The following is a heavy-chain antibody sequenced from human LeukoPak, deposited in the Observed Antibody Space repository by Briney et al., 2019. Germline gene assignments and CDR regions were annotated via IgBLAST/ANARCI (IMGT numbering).Heavy chain of an antibody. CDR1: GGSISSYY. J-gene: IGHJ6*03. CDR2: IYTSGST. V-gene: IGHV4-4*09. CDR3: ARHSRFLEWLSYYYMDV. D-gene: IGHD3-3*01. Sequence: SETLSLTCTVSGGSISSYYWSWIRQPPGKGLEWIGYIYTSGSTNYNPSLKSRVTISVDTSKNQFSLKLSSVTAADTAVYYYARHSRFLEWLSYYYMDVWGKGTTVTVSS.